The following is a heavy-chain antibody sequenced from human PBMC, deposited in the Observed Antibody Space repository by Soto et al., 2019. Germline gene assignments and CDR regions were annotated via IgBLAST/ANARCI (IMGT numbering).Heavy chain of an antibody. J-gene: IGHJ4*02. D-gene: IGHD1-1*01. CDR3: ARRPWKYWYSYFDY. CDR2: INQDGSET. Sequence: EVQLVDSGGGLVQPGGSLTVSFAASGFTFGSHWMSWVRQAPGKGLEWVGNINQDGSETYYVDSVRGRFTISRDNAKNSLYLEMNSLRAEDTAIYYCARRPWKYWYSYFDYGGQGSLVTVSS. CDR1: GFTFGSHW. V-gene: IGHV3-7*04.